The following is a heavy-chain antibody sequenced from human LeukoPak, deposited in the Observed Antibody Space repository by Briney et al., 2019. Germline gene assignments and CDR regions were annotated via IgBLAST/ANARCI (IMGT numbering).Heavy chain of an antibody. CDR1: GGSFSGYY. D-gene: IGHD2-2*01. CDR2: INHSGST. V-gene: IGHV4-34*01. J-gene: IGHJ4*02. CDR3: ARGGDIVVVPAARAFDY. Sequence: PSETLSLTCAVYGGSFSGYYWSWIRQPPGKGLEWIGEINHSGSTNYNPSLKSRVTISVDTSKNQFSLKLSSVTAADTAVYYCARGGDIVVVPAARAFDYWGQGTLVTVSS.